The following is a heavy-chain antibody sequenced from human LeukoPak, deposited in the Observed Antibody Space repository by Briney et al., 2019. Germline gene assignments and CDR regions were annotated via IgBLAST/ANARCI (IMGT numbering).Heavy chain of an antibody. CDR1: GFTFSTYW. Sequence: GGSLRLSCAASGFTFSTYWMTWVRQAPGKGLEWVSHIIGRGDRTYYADSVKGRFTISRDNSKNTLFLQMNSLGAEDTAVYYCAKGFSYAYDYWGQGTLVTVSS. CDR2: IIGRGDRT. D-gene: IGHD3-16*01. V-gene: IGHV3-23*01. CDR3: AKGFSYAYDY. J-gene: IGHJ4*02.